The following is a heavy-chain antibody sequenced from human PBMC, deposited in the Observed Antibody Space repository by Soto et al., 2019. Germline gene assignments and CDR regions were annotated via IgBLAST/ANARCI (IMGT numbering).Heavy chain of an antibody. V-gene: IGHV1-2*02. CDR2: INLNSGGT. J-gene: IGHJ4*02. CDR1: GYTFTGYF. D-gene: IGHD2-21*02. Sequence: GASVKVSCKASGYTFTGYFMHWVRQAPGQGLEWMGWINLNSGGTNFAPKFQGRVTMTRDTSISTAYMELSRLRSDDTAVYYCARDDYGGNSGVLVDYWGQGTLVTVSS. CDR3: ARDDYGGNSGVLVDY.